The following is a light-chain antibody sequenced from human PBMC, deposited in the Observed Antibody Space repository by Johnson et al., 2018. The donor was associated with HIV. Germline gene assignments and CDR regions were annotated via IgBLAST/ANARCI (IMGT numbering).Light chain of an antibody. Sequence: QSVLTQPPSVSAAPGQEFTISCSGSSSNIGNTYVSWYQQLPGTAPKLLIYDNNKRPSGIPDRFSGSKSGTSATLGITGLQTGDEADYYCGTWDSSLSAYVFGTGTKFTVL. CDR2: DNN. CDR3: GTWDSSLSAYV. CDR1: SSNIGNTY. J-gene: IGLJ1*01. V-gene: IGLV1-51*01.